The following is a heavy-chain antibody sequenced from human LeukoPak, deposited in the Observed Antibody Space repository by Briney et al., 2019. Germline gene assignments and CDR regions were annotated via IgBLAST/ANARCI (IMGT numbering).Heavy chain of an antibody. V-gene: IGHV3-11*04. Sequence: PGRSLRLSCAASGFTFSDYYMSWIRQAPGKGLEWVSYISGSASTIYYADSMKGRFTISRDNAKNSLYLQMNSLRADDTAVYYCARVGTWFDFWSGYEGPFDIWGQGTMVTVSS. J-gene: IGHJ3*02. D-gene: IGHD3-3*01. CDR1: GFTFSDYY. CDR3: ARVGTWFDFWSGYEGPFDI. CDR2: ISGSASTI.